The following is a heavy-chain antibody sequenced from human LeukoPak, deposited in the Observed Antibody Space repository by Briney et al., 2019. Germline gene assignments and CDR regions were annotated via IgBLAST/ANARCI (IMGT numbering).Heavy chain of an antibody. CDR2: IYHSGST. D-gene: IGHD3-10*01. J-gene: IGHJ4*02. CDR1: GGSISSSNW. V-gene: IGHV4-4*02. Sequence: PSGTLSLTCAVSGGSISSSNWWSWVRQPPGKGLEWIGEIYHSGSTNYNPSLKSRVTISVDKSKNQFSLRLSPVTAADTAVYYCARVADSHGSGSYPYYFDYWGQGTLVTVSS. CDR3: ARVADSHGSGSYPYYFDY.